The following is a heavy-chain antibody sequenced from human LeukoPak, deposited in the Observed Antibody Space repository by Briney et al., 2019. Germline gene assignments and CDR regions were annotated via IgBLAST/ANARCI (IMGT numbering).Heavy chain of an antibody. CDR1: GGSISNYY. D-gene: IGHD5-24*01. CDR3: ARGRYCSATICSGGDAFDI. CDR2: IYTSAST. V-gene: IGHV4-4*07. J-gene: IGHJ3*02. Sequence: SETLSLTCTVSGGSISNYYWRWIRQPAGKGLEWIGRIYTSASTNYNPSLKSRVTLSVDASKNQLSLRLSSLTAADTAVYYCARGRYCSATICSGGDAFDIWGQGTVVTVSS.